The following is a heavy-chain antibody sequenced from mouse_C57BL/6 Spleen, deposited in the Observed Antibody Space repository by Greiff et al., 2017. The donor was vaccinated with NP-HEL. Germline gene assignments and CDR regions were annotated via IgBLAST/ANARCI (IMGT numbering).Heavy chain of an antibody. CDR1: GFSLTSYG. Sequence: VQRVESGPGLVQPSQSLSITCTVSGFSLTSYGVHWVRQSPGKGLEWLGVIWRGGSTDYNAAFMSRLSITKDNSKSQVFFKMNSLQADDTAIYYCAKNFDYDGYYFDYWGQGTTLTVSS. J-gene: IGHJ2*01. CDR3: AKNFDYDGYYFDY. D-gene: IGHD2-4*01. CDR2: IWRGGST. V-gene: IGHV2-5*01.